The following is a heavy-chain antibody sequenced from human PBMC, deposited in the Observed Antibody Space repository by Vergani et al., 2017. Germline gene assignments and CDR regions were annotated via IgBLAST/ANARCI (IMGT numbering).Heavy chain of an antibody. D-gene: IGHD3-9*01. CDR2: IYPGDSDT. Sequence: EVQLVQSGAEVKKPGESLKISCKGSRYSFTSYWIGWVRQMPGKGLEWMGIIYPGDSDTRYSPSFQGQVTISADKSISTAYLQWSSLKASDTAMYYCATTTGPSAYYDILALDYWGQGTLVTVSS. V-gene: IGHV5-51*01. J-gene: IGHJ4*02. CDR3: ATTTGPSAYYDILALDY. CDR1: RYSFTSYW.